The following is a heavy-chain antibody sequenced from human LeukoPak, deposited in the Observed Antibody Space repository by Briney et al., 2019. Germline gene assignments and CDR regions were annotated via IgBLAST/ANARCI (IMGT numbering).Heavy chain of an antibody. Sequence: GGSLRLSCAASGFTFSSYSMNWVRQAPGKGLEWVSSISSSSSYIYYADSVKGRFTISRDNAKNSVFLQMRSLRAEDTAIYYCARVIAARPGDYFDFWGQGTLVTVSS. V-gene: IGHV3-21*01. CDR3: ARVIAARPGDYFDF. CDR1: GFTFSSYS. CDR2: ISSSSSYI. J-gene: IGHJ4*02. D-gene: IGHD6-6*01.